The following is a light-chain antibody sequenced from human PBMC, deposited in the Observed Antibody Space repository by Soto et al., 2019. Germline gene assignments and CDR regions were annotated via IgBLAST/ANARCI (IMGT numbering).Light chain of an antibody. CDR1: QGIGNY. J-gene: IGKJ1*01. CDR2: GAS. V-gene: IGKV1-27*01. Sequence: DIQMTQSPSSLPASVGDRVTITCRASQGIGNYLVWYQQKPGKVPKLLIYGASILQSGVPSRFSGSGSGTYFTLTIMRLQPEDAATYYCQKYDTVPWTFGQGTKVEIK. CDR3: QKYDTVPWT.